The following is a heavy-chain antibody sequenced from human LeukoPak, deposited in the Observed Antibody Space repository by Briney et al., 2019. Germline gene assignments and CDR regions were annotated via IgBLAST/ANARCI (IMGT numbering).Heavy chain of an antibody. V-gene: IGHV1-69*01. J-gene: IGHJ6*02. CDR3: ARDLDFWSGYYPNYYYYGMDV. D-gene: IGHD3-3*01. CDR2: IIPIFGTA. Sequence: SVKVSCKASGGTFSNYAISWVRQAPGQGLEWMGGIIPIFGTANYAQKFQGRVTITADESTSTAYMELSSLRSEDTAVYYCARDLDFWSGYYPNYYYYGMDVWGQGTTVTVSS. CDR1: GGTFSNYA.